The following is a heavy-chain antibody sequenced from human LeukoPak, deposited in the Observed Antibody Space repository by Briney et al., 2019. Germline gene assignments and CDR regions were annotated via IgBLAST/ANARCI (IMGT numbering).Heavy chain of an antibody. CDR2: INPNSGGT. J-gene: IGHJ4*02. V-gene: IGHV1-2*02. D-gene: IGHD1-26*01. Sequence: ASVKVSCKASGFTFNSSAMQWVRQAPGQGLEWMGWINPNSGGTNYAQKFQGRVTMTRDTSISTAYMELSRLRSDDTAVYYCARGLVGATISTWGQGTLVTVSS. CDR3: ARGLVGATIST. CDR1: GFTFNSSA.